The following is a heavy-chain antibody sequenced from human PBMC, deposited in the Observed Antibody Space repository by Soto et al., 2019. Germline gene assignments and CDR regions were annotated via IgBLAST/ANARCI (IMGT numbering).Heavy chain of an antibody. D-gene: IGHD2-15*01. J-gene: IGHJ4*02. CDR2: IGPDGTDI. V-gene: IGHV3-74*03. CDR1: GFTFGNFW. CDR3: ARGSLPMAVAAPDN. Sequence: PGGSLRLSCSDSGFTFGNFWIHWVRQAPGKGLEWVSHIGPDGTDIVYADSVKGRFIISRDNARNTVYLQMNSLRSDDTAVYYCARGSLPMAVAAPDNWGQGTLVTVSS.